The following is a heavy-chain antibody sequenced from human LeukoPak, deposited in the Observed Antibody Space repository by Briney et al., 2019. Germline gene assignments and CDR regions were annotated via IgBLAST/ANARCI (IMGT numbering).Heavy chain of an antibody. CDR1: GFTFSSYS. CDR3: ASDSGFNWFDP. J-gene: IGHJ5*02. CDR2: ISSSSSYI. V-gene: IGHV3-21*01. Sequence: GGSLRLSCAASGFTFSSYSMNWVRQAPGKGLEWVSSISSSSSYIYYADAVKGRFTISRDNAKNSLYLQMNSLRAEDTAVYYCASDSGFNWFDPWGQGTLVTVSS. D-gene: IGHD6-25*01.